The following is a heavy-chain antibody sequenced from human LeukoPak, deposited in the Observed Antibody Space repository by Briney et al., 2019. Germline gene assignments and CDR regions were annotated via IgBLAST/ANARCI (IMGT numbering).Heavy chain of an antibody. V-gene: IGHV3-7*03. CDR1: GFTFSSYW. CDR3: ARDTYYYDSSPPGPLDY. CDR2: IKQDGSEK. D-gene: IGHD3-22*01. J-gene: IGHJ4*02. Sequence: GGSLRLSCAASGFTFSSYWMSWVRQAPGKGLEWVANIKQDGSEKYYVDSVKGRFTISRDNAKNSLYLQMNSLRAEDTAVYYCARDTYYYDSSPPGPLDYWGQGTLVTVSP.